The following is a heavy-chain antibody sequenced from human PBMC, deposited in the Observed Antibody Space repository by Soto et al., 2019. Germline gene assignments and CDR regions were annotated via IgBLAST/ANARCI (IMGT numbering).Heavy chain of an antibody. J-gene: IGHJ4*02. CDR2: TSYVEKNK. CDR1: GFTFSNFV. V-gene: IGHV3-30*04. CDR3: ARERAIAATGIFYY. D-gene: IGHD6-13*01. Sequence: QVQLVESGGGVVQPGGSLRLSCAASGFTFSNFVMHWVRQAPGKGLELVEATSYVEKNKDHADSVKDQFTISRDNSKNTLYLQMNRLRHEDTAVYFCARERAIAATGIFYYWGQGTLVTVSS.